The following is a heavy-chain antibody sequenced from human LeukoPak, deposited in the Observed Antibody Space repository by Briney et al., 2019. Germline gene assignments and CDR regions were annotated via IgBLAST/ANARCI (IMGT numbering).Heavy chain of an antibody. CDR1: GYTFTSYD. D-gene: IGHD2-21*01. V-gene: IGHV1-8*03. J-gene: IGHJ4*02. CDR3: ARAKNGIPFDY. Sequence: ASVKVSCKAPGYTFTSYDINWVRQATGQGLEWMGWMNPNSGNTGYAQKFQGRVTITRNTSISTAYMELSSLRSEDTAVYYCARAKNGIPFDYWGQGTLVTVSS. CDR2: MNPNSGNT.